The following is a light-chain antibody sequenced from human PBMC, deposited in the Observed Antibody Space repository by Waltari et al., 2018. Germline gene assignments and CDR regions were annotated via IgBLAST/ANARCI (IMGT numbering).Light chain of an antibody. CDR3: QQSYDTPRT. Sequence: DFQMTQSPSSLSASVGYRGPITCRSSQYISTYLNWYQQKPGKGPKLLIYAASTLQSGVPSRFSGSGSGTDFTFTISSLQLEDFATYYCQQSYDTPRTFGQGTKVEVK. CDR1: QYISTY. CDR2: AAS. J-gene: IGKJ1*01. V-gene: IGKV1-39*01.